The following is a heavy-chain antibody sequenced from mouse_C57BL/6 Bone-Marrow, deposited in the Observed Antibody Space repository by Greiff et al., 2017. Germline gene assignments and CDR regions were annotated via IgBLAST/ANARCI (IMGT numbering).Heavy chain of an antibody. CDR1: GFTFSSYG. CDR2: ISSGGSYT. J-gene: IGHJ2*01. CDR3: ARRGY. V-gene: IGHV5-6*02. Sequence: EVMLVESGGDLVKPGGSLKLSCAASGFTFSSYGMSWVRQTPDKRLEWVATISSGGSYTYYPDSVKGQFTISRDNAKNTLYLQMSSLKSEDTAMYYCARRGYWGQGTTLTVSS.